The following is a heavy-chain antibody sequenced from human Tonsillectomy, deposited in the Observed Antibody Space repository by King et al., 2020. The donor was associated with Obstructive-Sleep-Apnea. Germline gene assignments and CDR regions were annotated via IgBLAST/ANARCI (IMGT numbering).Heavy chain of an antibody. J-gene: IGHJ5*02. Sequence: QLQESGPGLVKPSENLSLTCTVSGGSISIYYWNWIRQPPGKGLEWIGYIYDSGSRSTNYNPSLKSRVTISVDTSTNQLSLNLTSVTAADTAVYYCARSGGPAAPFHLWGQGTLVTVSS. CDR1: GGSISIYY. CDR2: IYDSGSRST. V-gene: IGHV4-59*01. CDR3: ARSGGPAAPFHL. D-gene: IGHD6-13*01.